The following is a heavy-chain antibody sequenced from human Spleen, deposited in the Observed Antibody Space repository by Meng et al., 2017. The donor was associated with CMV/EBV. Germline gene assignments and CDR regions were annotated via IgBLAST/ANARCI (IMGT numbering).Heavy chain of an antibody. CDR1: GFTFSSYG. Sequence: GESLKISCAASGFTFSSYGMHWVRQAPGKGLEWVSVIYSGGSGTYYGDSVQGRFTISRDNSKNTLYLQMNSLRAEDTAVYYCAKDYGGSDWSGPVDYWGQGTLVTVSS. CDR2: IYSGGSGT. V-gene: IGHV3-23*03. D-gene: IGHD6-19*01. J-gene: IGHJ4*02. CDR3: AKDYGGSDWSGPVDY.